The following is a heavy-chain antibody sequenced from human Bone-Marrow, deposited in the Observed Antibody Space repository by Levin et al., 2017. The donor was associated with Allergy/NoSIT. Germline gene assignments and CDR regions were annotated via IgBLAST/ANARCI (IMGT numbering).Heavy chain of an antibody. Sequence: GGSLRLSCAASGFTFSNYAMHWVRQAPGKGLEWVAVIWFDGSSEYYGESVRGRFTVSRDNSKNTLYLEMHSLRVEDTAVYFCARNYDFWSGFLAGYETGGLDVWGQGTTVTV. V-gene: IGHV3-33*01. CDR2: IWFDGSSE. D-gene: IGHD3-3*01. J-gene: IGHJ6*02. CDR3: ARNYDFWSGFLAGYETGGLDV. CDR1: GFTFSNYA.